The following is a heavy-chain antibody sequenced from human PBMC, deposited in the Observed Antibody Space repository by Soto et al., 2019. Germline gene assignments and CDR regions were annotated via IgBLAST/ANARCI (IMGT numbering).Heavy chain of an antibody. V-gene: IGHV4-39*01. CDR1: GGSISSSSYY. CDR2: NYYSGST. D-gene: IGHD1-7*01. CDR3: APELELHWFDP. Sequence: QLQLQESGPGLVKPSETLSLTCTVSGGSISSSSYYLGWIRQPPGKGLEWIGRNYYSGSTYYNPSLKSRVAISVDTSKSQYALKLSSVTAADTAVYYCAPELELHWFDPWGQGTLVTVSS. J-gene: IGHJ5*02.